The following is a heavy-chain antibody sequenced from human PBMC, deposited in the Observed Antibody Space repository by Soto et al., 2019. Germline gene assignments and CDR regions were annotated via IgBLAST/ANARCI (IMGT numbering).Heavy chain of an antibody. CDR2: IWYDGSDK. CDR1: GFAFSSFG. D-gene: IGHD3-16*01. CDR3: AFGNLSYYFDY. Sequence: QVQLVESGGGVVQPGTSLRLSCVASGFAFSSFGMHWVRQAPGQGLGWVAMIWYDGSDKYYGDSVKGRFTISRDNSKNTLFLQMNSLRAEDTAVYHCAFGNLSYYFDYWGQGTPVTVSS. J-gene: IGHJ4*02. V-gene: IGHV3-33*01.